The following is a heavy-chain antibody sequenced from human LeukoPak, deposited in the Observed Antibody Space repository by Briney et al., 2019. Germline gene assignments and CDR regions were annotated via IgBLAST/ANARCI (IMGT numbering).Heavy chain of an antibody. V-gene: IGHV1-2*02. Sequence: ASVKVSCKASGYTFTGYYMHWVRQAPGQGLEWMGWINPNSGGTNYAQKFQGRVTMTRDTSISTAYMELSRLRSDDTAVYYCARDPSYSSGWYRAIGNWGQGTLVTVPS. D-gene: IGHD6-19*01. CDR3: ARDPSYSSGWYRAIGN. J-gene: IGHJ4*02. CDR2: INPNSGGT. CDR1: GYTFTGYY.